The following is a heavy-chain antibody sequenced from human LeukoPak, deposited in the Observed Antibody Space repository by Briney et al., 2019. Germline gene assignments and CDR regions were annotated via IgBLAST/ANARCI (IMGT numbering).Heavy chain of an antibody. CDR1: RGTFSSYT. V-gene: IGHV1-69*02. J-gene: IGHJ4*02. D-gene: IGHD1-26*01. CDR2: IIPILGIA. CDR3: ASLEDRSSLDY. Sequence: SVKVSCKASRGTFSSYTISWVRQAPGQGLEWMGRIIPILGIANYAQKFQGRVTITADKSTSTAYMELSSLRSEDTAVYYCASLEDRSSLDYWGQGTLVTVSS.